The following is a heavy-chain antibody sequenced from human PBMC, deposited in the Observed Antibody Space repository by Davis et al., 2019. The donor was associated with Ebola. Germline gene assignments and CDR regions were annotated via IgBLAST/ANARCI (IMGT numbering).Heavy chain of an antibody. J-gene: IGHJ3*02. V-gene: IGHV3-21*01. CDR1: GDFISSGDYS. D-gene: IGHD6-19*01. Sequence: ETLSLTCTVSGDFISSGDYSWSWIRQPPGKGLEWVSSITSGSTYIYYADSVKGRFTISRDNAKNSLYVQMNSLRAEDTAVYYCTREQWLVRGESFDIWGQGTMVTVSS. CDR3: TREQWLVRGESFDI. CDR2: ITSGSTYI.